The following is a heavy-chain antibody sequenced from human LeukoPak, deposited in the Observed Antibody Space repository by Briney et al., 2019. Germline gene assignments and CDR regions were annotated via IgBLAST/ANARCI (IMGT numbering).Heavy chain of an antibody. CDR1: GFTFGSFS. CDR2: ISSSGTCI. J-gene: IGHJ3*02. Sequence: PGGSLRLSCAASGFTFGSFSMTWVRQAPWKALEWVSSISSSGTCIYYADSVKGRFTISRDNSKNTLLLQMNSLRAEDTAVYYCAREASDAFDIWGQGTMVTVSS. CDR3: AREASDAFDI. V-gene: IGHV3-21*01.